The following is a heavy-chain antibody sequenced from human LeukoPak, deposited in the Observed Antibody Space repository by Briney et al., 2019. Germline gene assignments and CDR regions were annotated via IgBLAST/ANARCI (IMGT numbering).Heavy chain of an antibody. CDR2: ISHIGST. CDR3: ARGLRNYGVFDY. Sequence: PSETLSLTCTVSGGSMISHYWSWIRQPPGKALEWLGYISHIGSTNYNPSLKSRVTISVDTSKNQFSLKLSSVTAADTAVYYCARGLRNYGVFDYWGQGTLVTVSS. D-gene: IGHD4-17*01. CDR1: GGSMISHY. J-gene: IGHJ4*02. V-gene: IGHV4-59*11.